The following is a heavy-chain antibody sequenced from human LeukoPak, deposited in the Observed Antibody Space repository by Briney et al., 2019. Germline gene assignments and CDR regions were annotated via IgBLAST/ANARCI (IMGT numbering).Heavy chain of an antibody. CDR2: IYTTGSTDST. CDR1: GGSISSSY. V-gene: IGHV4-4*07. J-gene: IGHJ4*02. Sequence: SETLSLTCTVSGGSISSSYCSWIRQPAGKGLEGIGRIYTTGSTDSTDFNPSLKSRVTMSVDTSKNQFSLKLGSVTAADTAVYYCAGFGAGSYYWGQGTLVTVSS. CDR3: AGFGAGSYY. D-gene: IGHD3-10*01.